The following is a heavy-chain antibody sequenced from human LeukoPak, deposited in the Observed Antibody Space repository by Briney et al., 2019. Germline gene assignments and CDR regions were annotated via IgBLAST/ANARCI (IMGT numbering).Heavy chain of an antibody. V-gene: IGHV3-21*01. Sequence: TGGSLRLSCAPSGFTFSDYNMHWVRQAPGKGLEWVSSVSRTGTYMYYADSGKGRFTISRDNARNSLFLQMTGLRADDTAVYYCAKETVVVVAATPDAFDIWGQGTMVTVSS. CDR2: VSRTGTYM. J-gene: IGHJ3*02. D-gene: IGHD2-15*01. CDR3: AKETVVVVAATPDAFDI. CDR1: GFTFSDYN.